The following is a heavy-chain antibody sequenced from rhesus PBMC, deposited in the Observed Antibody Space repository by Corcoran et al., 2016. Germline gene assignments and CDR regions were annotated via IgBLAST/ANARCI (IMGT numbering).Heavy chain of an antibody. D-gene: IGHD3-16*01. Sequence: EVQLVESGGGVVQPGGALRLSCAASGFTFDDYAVGWVRQAPGKGLEWVSYISNGGGSTYYADSVKGRFTISRDNSKNTLSLPMNSLRAEDTAVYYCAKEGLYYYSGSYDYWGQGVLVTVSS. CDR2: ISNGGGST. V-gene: IGHV3S5*01. J-gene: IGHJ4*01. CDR1: GFTFDDYA. CDR3: AKEGLYYYSGSYDY.